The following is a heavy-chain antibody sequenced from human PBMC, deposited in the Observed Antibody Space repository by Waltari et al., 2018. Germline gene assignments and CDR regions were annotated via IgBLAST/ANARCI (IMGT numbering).Heavy chain of an antibody. V-gene: IGHV1-2*02. CDR2: INPNSGT. D-gene: IGHD3-22*01. Sequence: QVQLVQSGAEVKKPGASVKVSCKGSGYNFIAYYVYWVRQAPGQGLEWVGWINPNSGTNFAQKFQGRVTLTIDTSITTAYMEFNSLRSDDTAVYYCTRVERGYYYLRGDGFDVWGQGTQVTVSS. J-gene: IGHJ3*01. CDR1: GYNFIAYY. CDR3: TRVERGYYYLRGDGFDV.